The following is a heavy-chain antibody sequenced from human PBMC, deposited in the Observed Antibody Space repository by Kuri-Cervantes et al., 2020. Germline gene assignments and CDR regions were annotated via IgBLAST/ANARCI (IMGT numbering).Heavy chain of an antibody. V-gene: IGHV3-11*01. CDR1: GFTFSDYY. Sequence: GGSLRLSCAASGFTFSDYYMSWIRQAPGKGLEWVSYISSSGSTIYYADSVKGRFTISRDNSKNSLYLQMNSLRTEDTALYYCANLYYGSGSPDDAFDIWGQGTMVTVSS. CDR2: ISSSGSTI. J-gene: IGHJ3*02. CDR3: ANLYYGSGSPDDAFDI. D-gene: IGHD3-10*01.